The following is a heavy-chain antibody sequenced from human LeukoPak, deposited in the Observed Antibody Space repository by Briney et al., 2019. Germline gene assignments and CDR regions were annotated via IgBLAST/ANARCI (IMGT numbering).Heavy chain of an antibody. Sequence: GGSLRLSCAASGFTFSSYEMNWVRQAPGKGLEWVSYISSSGSTIYYADSVKGRFTISRDNAKNSLYLQMNSLRAEDTAVYYCARDYGDYNFDYWGQGTLATVSS. D-gene: IGHD4-17*01. V-gene: IGHV3-48*03. CDR1: GFTFSSYE. CDR3: ARDYGDYNFDY. CDR2: ISSSGSTI. J-gene: IGHJ4*02.